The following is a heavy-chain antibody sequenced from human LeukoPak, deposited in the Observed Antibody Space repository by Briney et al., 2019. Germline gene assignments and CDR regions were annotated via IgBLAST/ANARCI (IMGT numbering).Heavy chain of an antibody. CDR2: ISAYNGNT. CDR1: GYTFTSYG. CDR3: ARGYCSGGSCYWFDP. D-gene: IGHD2-15*01. V-gene: IGHV1-18*01. J-gene: IGHJ5*02. Sequence: ASVKVSCKASGYTFTSYGISWVRQAPGQGLEWMGWISAYNGNTNYAQKLQGRVTMTTDTSTNTAYMELRSLRSDDTALYYCARGYCSGGSCYWFDPWGQGTLVTVSS.